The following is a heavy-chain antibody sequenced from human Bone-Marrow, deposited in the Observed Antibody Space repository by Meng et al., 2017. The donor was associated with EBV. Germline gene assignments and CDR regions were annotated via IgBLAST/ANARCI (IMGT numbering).Heavy chain of an antibody. J-gene: IGHJ4*02. CDR3: ASESGRGYTPDY. Sequence: VQGVPSWAEVEKPGSSVTVPCKTSGGTCTSDAISWVRQAPGQGLEWMGGLIPMSGAPNNEQKFQGRITITADESTSTHYMDLSSLRSEDTAVYYCASESGRGYTPDYWGQGTLVTVSS. V-gene: IGHV1-69*01. D-gene: IGHD3-10*01. CDR1: GGTCTSDA. CDR2: LIPMSGAP.